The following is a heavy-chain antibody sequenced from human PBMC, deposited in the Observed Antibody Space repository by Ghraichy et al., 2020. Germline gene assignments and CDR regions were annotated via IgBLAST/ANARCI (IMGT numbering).Heavy chain of an antibody. CDR2: IYPSGSA. CDR3: ARVNYGDSGHAFDI. D-gene: IGHD4-17*01. J-gene: IGHJ3*02. CDR1: GGSISSGTYY. V-gene: IGHV4-61*02. Sequence: SETLSLTCTVSGGSISSGTYYWSWIRQPAGQGLEWIGRIYPSGSANYNPSLKSRVTISVDTSKNQFSLNPSSVTAADTAVYYCARVNYGDSGHAFDIWGQGTMVTVSS.